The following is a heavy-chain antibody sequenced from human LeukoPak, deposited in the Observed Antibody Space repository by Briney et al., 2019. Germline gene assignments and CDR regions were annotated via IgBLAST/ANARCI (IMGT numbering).Heavy chain of an antibody. CDR2: IIPIFGTA. CDR1: GGTFSSYA. J-gene: IGHJ4*02. D-gene: IGHD1-26*01. V-gene: IGHV1-69*06. Sequence: SVKVSCKASGGTFSSYAISWVRQAPGQGLEWMGGIIPIFGTANYAQKFQGRVTMTGDTSISTAYMELSSLRSDDTAVYYCTRESGSYHGNDYWGQGTLVTVSS. CDR3: TRESGSYHGNDY.